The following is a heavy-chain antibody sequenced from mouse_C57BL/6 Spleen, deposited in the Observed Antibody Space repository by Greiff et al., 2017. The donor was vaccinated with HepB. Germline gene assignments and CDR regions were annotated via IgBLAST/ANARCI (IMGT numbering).Heavy chain of an antibody. Sequence: DVMLVESGGGLVKPGGSLKLSCAASGFTFSSYTMSWVRQTPEKRLEWVATISGGGGNTYYPDSVKGRFTISRDNAKNTLYLQMSSLRSEDTALYYCARHTDYRGYAMDYWGQGTSVTVSS. CDR3: ARHTDYRGYAMDY. V-gene: IGHV5-9*01. D-gene: IGHD5-5*01. CDR2: ISGGGGNT. J-gene: IGHJ4*01. CDR1: GFTFSSYT.